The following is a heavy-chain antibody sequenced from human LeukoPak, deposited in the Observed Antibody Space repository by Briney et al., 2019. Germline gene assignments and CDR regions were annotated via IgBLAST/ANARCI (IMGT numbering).Heavy chain of an antibody. D-gene: IGHD2-15*01. CDR1: GFTFTNYG. CDR2: ISAYNGNT. Sequence: GGSLRLSCAASGFTFTNYGISWVRQAPGQGLEWMGWISAYNGNTIYAQMLQGRVTMTTDTSTSTAYMELRSLGSDDTAVYYCARDSRAYCSYSSCLRGHDYWGQGTLVTVSS. CDR3: ARDSRAYCSYSSCLRGHDY. J-gene: IGHJ4*02. V-gene: IGHV1-18*01.